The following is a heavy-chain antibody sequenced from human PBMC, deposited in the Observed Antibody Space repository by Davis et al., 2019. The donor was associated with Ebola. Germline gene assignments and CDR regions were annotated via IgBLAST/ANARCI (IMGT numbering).Heavy chain of an antibody. V-gene: IGHV3-30-3*01. CDR2: ISYDGNNE. CDR3: TTERYNWNYGGGMDV. J-gene: IGHJ6*02. Sequence: GESLKISCAASGFTFSSYAMHWVRLAPGKGLEWVAVISYDGNNEYYADSVKGRFTISRDNSKNTLYLQMNSLKTEDTAVYYCTTERYNWNYGGGMDVWGQGTTVTVSS. CDR1: GFTFSSYA. D-gene: IGHD1-7*01.